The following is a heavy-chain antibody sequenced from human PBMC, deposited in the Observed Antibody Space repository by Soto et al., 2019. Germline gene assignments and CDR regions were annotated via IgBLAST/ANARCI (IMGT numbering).Heavy chain of an antibody. V-gene: IGHV3-48*03. J-gene: IGHJ4*02. CDR3: ARGRCSSSNYQLDY. Sequence: GGSLRLSCVVSGFTFSTYEMNWVRQAPGKGLEWVSYITARGSITYYAASVKGRFTTSRDNAKDSVYLEIDSLRPEDTAMYYCARGRCSSSNYQLDYWGQGALVTVSS. CDR2: ITARGSIT. D-gene: IGHD4-4*01. CDR1: GFTFSTYE.